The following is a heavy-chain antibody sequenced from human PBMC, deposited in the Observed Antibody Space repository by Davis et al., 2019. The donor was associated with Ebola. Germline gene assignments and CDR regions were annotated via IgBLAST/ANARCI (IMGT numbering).Heavy chain of an antibody. CDR1: GFSLSNARMG. Sequence: SGPTLVKPTETLTLTCTVSGFSLSNARMGVSWIRQPPGKALEWLAHIFSNDEKSYSTSLKSRLTISKDTSKNQVVLRMTNMDPVDTATYYCAHSRREFSPDYFDYWGQGTLVTVSS. J-gene: IGHJ4*02. CDR3: AHSRREFSPDYFDY. CDR2: IFSNDEK. D-gene: IGHD3-10*01. V-gene: IGHV2-26*01.